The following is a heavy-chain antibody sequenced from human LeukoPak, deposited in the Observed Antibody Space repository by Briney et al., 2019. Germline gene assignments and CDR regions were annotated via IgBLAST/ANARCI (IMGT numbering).Heavy chain of an antibody. J-gene: IGHJ4*03. CDR2: VIPLSGTT. CDR3: ALGSALGYRCLRRGCYFHS. V-gene: IGHV1-69*06. Sequence: PEASVKVSCKASGGTLNNYAINWVRQAPGQGLEWMGGVIPLSGTTTYARQFLGRVTITAVKSTDMAYMVLSSLGSEDTAIYYCALGSALGYRCLRRGCYFHSWGQGTVVTVSS. D-gene: IGHD2-15*01. CDR1: GGTLNNYA.